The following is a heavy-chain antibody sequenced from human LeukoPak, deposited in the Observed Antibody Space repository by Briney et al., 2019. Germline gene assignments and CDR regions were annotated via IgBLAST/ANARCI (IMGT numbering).Heavy chain of an antibody. CDR1: GGSISSGGYY. D-gene: IGHD1-14*01. J-gene: IGHJ3*02. CDR2: IYHSGST. V-gene: IGHV4-30-2*01. Sequence: SETLSLTCTVSGGSISSGGYYWSWIRQPPGKGLEWIGYIYHSGSTYYNPSLKSRVTISVDRSKNQFSLKLSSVTAADTAVYYCARERATNRLKGAFDIWGQGTMVTVSS. CDR3: ARERATNRLKGAFDI.